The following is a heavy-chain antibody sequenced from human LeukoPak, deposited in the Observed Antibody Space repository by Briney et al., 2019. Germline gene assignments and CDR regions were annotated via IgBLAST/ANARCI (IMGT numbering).Heavy chain of an antibody. V-gene: IGHV1-69*05. J-gene: IGHJ4*02. Sequence: ASVKVSCKASGGTFRSYVFSWLRQAPGTGLEWMGGFIPMFGTANYGEKFQGRVTMTTDESKSTAYMELSSLRSEDTAIYYCARDRGYCSGGACYVFDSWGQGTLVTVSS. CDR1: GGTFRSYV. D-gene: IGHD2-15*01. CDR3: ARDRGYCSGGACYVFDS. CDR2: FIPMFGTA.